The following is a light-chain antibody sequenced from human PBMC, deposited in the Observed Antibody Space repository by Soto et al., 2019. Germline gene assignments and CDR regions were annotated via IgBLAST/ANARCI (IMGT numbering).Light chain of an antibody. CDR3: SSNAGSNNFVV. CDR2: EVT. V-gene: IGLV2-8*01. Sequence: QSALTQPPSASGSPGQSVTFSCTGPSSDVGGYNYVSWYQQHPGKAPKLMIYEVTRRPSGVPDRFSGSKSGNTASLTVSGLQAEDEADYYCSSNAGSNNFVVFGGGTQLTVL. CDR1: SSDVGGYNY. J-gene: IGLJ2*01.